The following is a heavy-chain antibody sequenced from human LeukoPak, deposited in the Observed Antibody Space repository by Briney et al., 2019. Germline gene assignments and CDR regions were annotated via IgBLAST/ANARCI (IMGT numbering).Heavy chain of an antibody. CDR1: GFIFSRYW. D-gene: IGHD2-15*01. V-gene: IGHV3-7*01. CDR2: INQDESER. Sequence: GGSLRLSCATSGFIFSRYWMSWVRQAPGKGLEWVANINQDESERNYVDSVKGRFTISRDNAKNSLYLQMNSLIDEDTAVYYCARWDPGYCSGGSCPPDWFDPWGQGTLVTVSS. J-gene: IGHJ5*02. CDR3: ARWDPGYCSGGSCPPDWFDP.